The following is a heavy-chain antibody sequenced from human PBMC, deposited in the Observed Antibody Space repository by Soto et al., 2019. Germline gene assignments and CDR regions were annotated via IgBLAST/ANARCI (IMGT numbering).Heavy chain of an antibody. Sequence: SLRLSCSASVFTFSSYEMNWFRQAPGKGLEWVSYISSSGSTIYYTDSVKGRFTISRDNAKNSLYLQMNSLRAEDTAVYYCARGSSSSLSYYYYYYGMDVWGQGTTVTVSS. D-gene: IGHD6-6*01. V-gene: IGHV3-48*03. CDR1: VFTFSSYE. CDR2: ISSSGSTI. CDR3: ARGSSSSLSYYYYYYGMDV. J-gene: IGHJ6*02.